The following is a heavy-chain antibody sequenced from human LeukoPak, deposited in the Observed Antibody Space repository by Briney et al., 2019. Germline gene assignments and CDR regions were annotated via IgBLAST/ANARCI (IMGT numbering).Heavy chain of an antibody. CDR1: GFTFSSYW. V-gene: IGHV3-74*01. Sequence: GGSLRLSCAASGFTFSSYWMHWVRQAPGKGLVWVSRINSDGSSTSYADSVKGRFTISRDNAKNTLYLQMNSLRAEDTAVYYCARQRTSPAARLGGFDYWGQGTLVTVSS. J-gene: IGHJ4*02. CDR2: INSDGSST. D-gene: IGHD2-2*01. CDR3: ARQRTSPAARLGGFDY.